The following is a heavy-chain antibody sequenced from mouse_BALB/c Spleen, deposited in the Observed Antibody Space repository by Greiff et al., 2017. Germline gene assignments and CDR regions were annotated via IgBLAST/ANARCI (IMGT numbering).Heavy chain of an antibody. V-gene: IGHV1-69*02. CDR2: IYPSDSYT. Sequence: VQLQQPGAELVRPGPSVKLSCKASGYTFTSYWINWVKQRPGQGLVWSGNIYPSDSYTNYNQKFKDKATLTVDKSSSTAYMQLSSPTSEDSAVYYCTRVYDTPYAMDYWGQGTSVTVSS. D-gene: IGHD2-3*01. CDR3: TRVYDTPYAMDY. CDR1: GYTFTSYW. J-gene: IGHJ4*01.